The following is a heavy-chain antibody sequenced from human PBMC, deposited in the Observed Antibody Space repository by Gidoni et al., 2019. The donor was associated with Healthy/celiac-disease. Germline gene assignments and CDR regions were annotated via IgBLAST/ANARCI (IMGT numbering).Heavy chain of an antibody. D-gene: IGHD3-22*01. CDR3: ARGDTGYFDY. Sequence: QVQLQQWGAGLLKPSETLSLTCAVSGGSFSGYYWSWIRQPPGKGLEWIGEINHSGSTNYNPSLKSRVTISVDTSKNQFSLKLSSVTAADTAVYYCARGDTGYFDYWGQGTLVTVSS. CDR2: INHSGST. V-gene: IGHV4-34*01. J-gene: IGHJ4*02. CDR1: GGSFSGYY.